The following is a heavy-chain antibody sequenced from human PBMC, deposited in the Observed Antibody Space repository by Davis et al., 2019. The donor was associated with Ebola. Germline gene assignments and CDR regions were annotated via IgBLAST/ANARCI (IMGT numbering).Heavy chain of an antibody. V-gene: IGHV3-23*01. CDR2: ISTSGGRT. D-gene: IGHD3-3*01. CDR1: GFTFSSYA. CDR3: AKDQVHYDFWSAYDAFDI. J-gene: IGHJ3*02. Sequence: GESLKISCAASGFTFSSYAMSWVRQAPGKGLEWVSAISTSGGRTYYADSVKGRFTISRDNSKNTLYLQMNSLRAEDTAVYYCAKDQVHYDFWSAYDAFDIWGQGTMVTVSS.